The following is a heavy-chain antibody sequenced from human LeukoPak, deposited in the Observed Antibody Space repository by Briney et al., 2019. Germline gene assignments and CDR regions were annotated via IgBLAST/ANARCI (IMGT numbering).Heavy chain of an antibody. CDR2: ISGSGGST. V-gene: IGHV3-23*01. J-gene: IGHJ4*02. D-gene: IGHD6-13*01. CDR3: ANAPARYSTSGPWHRAIDY. Sequence: GGSLRLSCAASGFTFSSYAMSWVRQAPGKGLEWVSAISGSGGSTYYADSVKGRFTISRDNSKNTLYLQMNSLRAEDTAVYYCANAPARYSTSGPWHRAIDYGGQGPLVTVSS. CDR1: GFTFSSYA.